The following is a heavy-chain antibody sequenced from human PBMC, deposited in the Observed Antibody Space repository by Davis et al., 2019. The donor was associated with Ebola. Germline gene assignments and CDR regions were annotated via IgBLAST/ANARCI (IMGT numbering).Heavy chain of an antibody. CDR1: GFTFSSYS. V-gene: IGHV3-21*01. J-gene: IGHJ5*02. CDR2: ISSSSSYI. Sequence: GGSLRLSCAASGFTFSSYSISWVRQAPGKGLEWVSSISSSSSYIYYADSVKGRFTISRDNAKNSLYLQMNSLRAEDTAVYYCAKGTKPDPWGQGTLVTVSS. D-gene: IGHD1-14*01. CDR3: AKGTKPDP.